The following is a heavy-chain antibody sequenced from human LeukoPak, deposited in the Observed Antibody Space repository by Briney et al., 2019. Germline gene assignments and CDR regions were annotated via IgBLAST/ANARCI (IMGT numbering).Heavy chain of an antibody. CDR2: ISGDGGPT. V-gene: IGHV3-43*02. D-gene: IGHD3-3*01. Sequence: GGSLRLSCAASGFTFDDYAMHWVRQAPGKGLEWVSLISGDGGPTYYADSVKGRFTISRDNSKNSLYLQMNSLRAEDTAVYYCANYKDFWSGRGLFVYWGQGTLVTVSS. J-gene: IGHJ4*02. CDR3: ANYKDFWSGRGLFVY. CDR1: GFTFDDYA.